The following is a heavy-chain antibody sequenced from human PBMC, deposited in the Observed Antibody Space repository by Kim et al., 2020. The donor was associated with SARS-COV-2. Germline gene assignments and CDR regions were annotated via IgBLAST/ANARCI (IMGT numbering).Heavy chain of an antibody. D-gene: IGHD3-3*01. V-gene: IGHV4-31*02. Sequence: PSLQSRVTISVDTSKNQFSRKLSSVTAAATAVYYCARGRITIFGVVNEYDYWGQGTLVTVSS. CDR3: ARGRITIFGVVNEYDY. J-gene: IGHJ4*02.